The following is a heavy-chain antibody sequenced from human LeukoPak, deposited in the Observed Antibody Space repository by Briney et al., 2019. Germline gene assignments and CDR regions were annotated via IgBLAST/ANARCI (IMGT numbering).Heavy chain of an antibody. CDR3: ARVSQPQQPLDY. D-gene: IGHD6-13*01. Sequence: GGSLRLSCAASGFTFNTYEINWVRQAPGKGLECLSYIDGSGSTTYYADSVKGRFTLVRDNAKNSVYLQMNSLRAEDTAVYYCARVSQPQQPLDYWGQGTLVTVSS. CDR2: IDGSGSTT. CDR1: GFTFNTYE. J-gene: IGHJ4*02. V-gene: IGHV3-48*03.